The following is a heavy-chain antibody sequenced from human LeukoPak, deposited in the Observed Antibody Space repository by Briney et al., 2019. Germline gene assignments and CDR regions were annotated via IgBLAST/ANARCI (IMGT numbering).Heavy chain of an antibody. J-gene: IGHJ4*02. V-gene: IGHV1-2*02. CDR1: GYTFTSYG. Sequence: ASVKVSCKASGYTFTSYGISWVRQAPGQGLEWMGWIDSNSGGSNYAQKFQGRVTMTRDTSISTVYMDLSRLRSDDTAVYYCARDRDILGSTFFDKWGQGTLVTVSS. CDR3: ARDRDILGSTFFDK. D-gene: IGHD5-12*01. CDR2: IDSNSGGS.